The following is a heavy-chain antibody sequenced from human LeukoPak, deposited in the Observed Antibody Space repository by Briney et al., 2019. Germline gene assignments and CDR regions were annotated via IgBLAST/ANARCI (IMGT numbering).Heavy chain of an antibody. CDR1: GFTFSSYS. V-gene: IGHV3-23*01. J-gene: IGHJ4*01. D-gene: IGHD2-15*01. Sequence: PGGSLRLSCAASGFTFSSYSMNWVRQAPGKGLEWVSAISGSGDSTYYADSVKGRFTISRDNSKNTLYLQMNSLRAKDTAVYYCAKAGAVVVVAAKYFDYWGHGTLVTVSS. CDR3: AKAGAVVVVAAKYFDY. CDR2: ISGSGDST.